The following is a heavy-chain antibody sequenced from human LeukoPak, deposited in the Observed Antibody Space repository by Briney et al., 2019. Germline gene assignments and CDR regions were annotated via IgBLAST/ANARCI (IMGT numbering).Heavy chain of an antibody. CDR2: ISGLSTHI. V-gene: IGHV3-69-1*02. CDR1: GFTFSDYD. D-gene: IGHD3-16*01. J-gene: IGHJ4*02. CDR3: GRAFPPLRTSSAGDL. Sequence: GGSLGLSCSASGFTFSDYDMNWVRQAPGKGLEWVSSISGLSTHIYYGDSVKGRFSISRDNAKNSVYLQMNSLGVEDTAIYYCGRAFPPLRTSSAGDLWGQGILVTVSS.